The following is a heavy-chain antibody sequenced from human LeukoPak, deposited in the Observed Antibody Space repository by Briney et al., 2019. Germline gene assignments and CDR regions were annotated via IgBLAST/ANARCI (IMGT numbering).Heavy chain of an antibody. J-gene: IGHJ6*02. Sequence: SETLSLTCTVSGGSIVSYYWSWIRQPPGKGLEWIGYIYYTGSTNYNPSLKSRVTISVDTSKNQFSLKLSSVTAADTAVYYCARSGNYYYYGMDVWGQGTTVTVSS. CDR3: ARSGNYYYYGMDV. V-gene: IGHV4-59*08. CDR2: IYYTGST. CDR1: GGSIVSYY. D-gene: IGHD1-26*01.